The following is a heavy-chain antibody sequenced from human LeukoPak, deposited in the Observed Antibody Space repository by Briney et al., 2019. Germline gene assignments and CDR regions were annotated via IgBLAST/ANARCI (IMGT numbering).Heavy chain of an antibody. CDR2: IHYIGNT. CDR3: ARASYSSSDWLPFYY. Sequence: PSGTLSLTCAVSGDSINNYYWTWIRQSPGKGLEWIGYIHYIGNTNYNPSLKNRVAISVDTSKNQFSLNLSSVTAADTAVYYCARASYSSSDWLPFYYWGQGALVTVSS. D-gene: IGHD6-19*01. J-gene: IGHJ4*02. CDR1: GDSINNYY. V-gene: IGHV4-59*01.